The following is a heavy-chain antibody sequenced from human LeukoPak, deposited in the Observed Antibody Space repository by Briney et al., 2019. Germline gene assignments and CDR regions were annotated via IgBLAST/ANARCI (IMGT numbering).Heavy chain of an antibody. D-gene: IGHD6-19*01. CDR2: IIPIFGTA. Sequence: ASVKVSCKASGGTFSSYAISWVRQAPGQGLEWMGGIIPIFGTANYAQKFQGRVTITADESTSTAYMELSSLRSEDTAVYYCACSGSLIYYFDYWGQGTLVTVSS. J-gene: IGHJ4*02. V-gene: IGHV1-69*01. CDR1: GGTFSSYA. CDR3: ACSGSLIYYFDY.